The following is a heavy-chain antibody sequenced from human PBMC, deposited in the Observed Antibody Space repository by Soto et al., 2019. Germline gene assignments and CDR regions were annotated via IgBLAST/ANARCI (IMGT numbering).Heavy chain of an antibody. CDR1: GFTFSSYS. CDR2: ISSSSSYI. CDR3: ARREGYSGSPGFHP. J-gene: IGHJ5*02. D-gene: IGHD5-12*01. Sequence: WGSLRLSCAASGFTFSSYSMNWFRQAPGKGLEWVSSISSSSSYIYYADSVKGRFTISRDNAKNSLYLQMNSLRAEDTAVYYCARREGYSGSPGFHPWGQGTLVTVSS. V-gene: IGHV3-21*01.